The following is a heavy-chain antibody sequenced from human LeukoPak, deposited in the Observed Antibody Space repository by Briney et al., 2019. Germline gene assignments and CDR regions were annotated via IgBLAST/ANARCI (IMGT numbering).Heavy chain of an antibody. CDR2: IYPGDSDT. D-gene: IGHD3-10*01. V-gene: IGHV5-51*01. Sequence: GESLKISCKSSGYSFTSYWIGWVRQMPGKGLEWMGIIYPGDSDTRYSPSFQGQVTISADKSISTAYLQWSSLKASDTAMYYCARQVENYYGSGSYLDYWGQGTLVTVSS. CDR1: GYSFTSYW. J-gene: IGHJ4*02. CDR3: ARQVENYYGSGSYLDY.